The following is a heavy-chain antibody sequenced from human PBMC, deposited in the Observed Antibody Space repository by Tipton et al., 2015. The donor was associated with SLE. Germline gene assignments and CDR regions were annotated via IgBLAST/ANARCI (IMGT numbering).Heavy chain of an antibody. D-gene: IGHD7-27*01. CDR3: ARDPGDWGYDY. J-gene: IGHJ4*02. Sequence: SLRLSCAASGFTVSSNYMSWVRQAPGKGLEWVSSISTSSTYIHYADSVKGRFTISRDNAKNSLYLQMNSLRAEDTAVYYCARDPGDWGYDYWGQGTLVTVSS. V-gene: IGHV3-21*01. CDR1: GFTVSSNY. CDR2: ISTSSTYI.